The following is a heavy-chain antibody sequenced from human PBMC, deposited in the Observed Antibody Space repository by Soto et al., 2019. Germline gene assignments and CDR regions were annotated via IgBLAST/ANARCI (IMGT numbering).Heavy chain of an antibody. Sequence: SVNVSCKASGYTFSSYTISWVRQAPGQGLEWMGRIIPILGIANYAQKFQGRVTITADKSTSTAYMELSSLRSEDTAVYYCARGGVAVPNRFDYWGQGTLVTVSS. CDR3: ARGGVAVPNRFDY. J-gene: IGHJ4*02. D-gene: IGHD2-15*01. V-gene: IGHV1-69*02. CDR1: GYTFSSYT. CDR2: IIPILGIA.